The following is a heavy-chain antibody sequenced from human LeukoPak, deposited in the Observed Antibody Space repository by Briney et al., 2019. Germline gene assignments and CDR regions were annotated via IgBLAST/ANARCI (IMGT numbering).Heavy chain of an antibody. Sequence: PSQTLSLTCTVSGGSISSGGYSWSWIRQHPGKGLEWIGYIYYSGSTYYNPSLKSRVTISVDTSKNQFSLKLSSVTAADTAVYYCARGYDFWSGYYTLPNWYFDLWGRGTLVTVSS. J-gene: IGHJ2*01. CDR1: GGSISSGGYS. CDR2: IYYSGST. D-gene: IGHD3-3*01. V-gene: IGHV4-31*03. CDR3: ARGYDFWSGYYTLPNWYFDL.